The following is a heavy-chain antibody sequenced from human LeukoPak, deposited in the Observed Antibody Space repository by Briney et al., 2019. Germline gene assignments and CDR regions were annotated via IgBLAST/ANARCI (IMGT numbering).Heavy chain of an antibody. Sequence: PSETLSLTCAVYGGSFSGYYWSWIRQPPGKGLEWIGEINHSGSTNYNPSLKSRVTISVDTSKNQFSLKLSSVTAADTAVYYCARRETSNKKYYYDGSGYYYVYWGQGTLVTVSS. CDR1: GGSFSGYY. CDR2: INHSGST. D-gene: IGHD3-22*01. V-gene: IGHV4-34*01. CDR3: ARRETSNKKYYYDGSGYYYVY. J-gene: IGHJ4*02.